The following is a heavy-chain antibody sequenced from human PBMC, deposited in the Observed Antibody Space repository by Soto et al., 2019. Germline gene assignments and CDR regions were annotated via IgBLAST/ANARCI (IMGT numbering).Heavy chain of an antibody. CDR1: GYTFTSYA. CDR3: ARDAAAGINDY. D-gene: IGHD6-13*01. V-gene: IGHV1-18*01. Sequence: QVQLVQSGAEVKKPGASVKVSCKASGYTFTSYAISWVRQAPGQGLEWMGWISAYTGNTNYAQKLEGRMTMTTDTTTSTAYMEMRSLRFDDTAVYYCARDAAAGINDYWGNGTLVTVCS. J-gene: IGHJ4*01. CDR2: ISAYTGNT.